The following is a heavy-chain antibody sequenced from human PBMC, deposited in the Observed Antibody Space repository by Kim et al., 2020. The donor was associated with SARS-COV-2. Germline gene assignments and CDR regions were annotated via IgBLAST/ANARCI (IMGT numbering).Heavy chain of an antibody. Sequence: GSTYYNPSLKSRVTISVDTSKNQFSLKLSSVTAADTAVYYCARGLAADYWGQGTLVTVSS. CDR2: GST. V-gene: IGHV4-30-2*04. D-gene: IGHD6-13*01. J-gene: IGHJ4*02. CDR3: ARGLAADY.